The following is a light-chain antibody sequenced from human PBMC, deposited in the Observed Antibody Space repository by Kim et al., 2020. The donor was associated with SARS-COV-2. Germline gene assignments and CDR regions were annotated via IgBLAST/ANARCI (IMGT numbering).Light chain of an antibody. CDR3: QQSYSSPPT. J-gene: IGKJ1*01. CDR2: GAS. V-gene: IGKV1-39*01. Sequence: AYIGDRVTITSRASQSISRHFNWYQKRPGDAPKLLSYGASNLQSGVPSRFSGSGSGTDSTLTISSLQPEDFATYYSQQSYSSPPTFGQGTKVDIK. CDR1: QSISRH.